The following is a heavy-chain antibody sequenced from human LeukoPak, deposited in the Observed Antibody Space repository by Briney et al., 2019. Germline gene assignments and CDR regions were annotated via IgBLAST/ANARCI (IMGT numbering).Heavy chain of an antibody. CDR1: GFTFSSYA. D-gene: IGHD3-22*01. J-gene: IGHJ4*02. CDR2: ISYDGSNK. V-gene: IGHV3-30-3*01. CDR3: ATVSYDSSGYSTTGFDY. Sequence: PGGSLRLSCAASGFTFSSYAMHWVRQAPGKGLEWVAVISYDGSNKYYADSVKGRFTISRDNSKNTLYLQMNSLRAEDTAVYYCATVSYDSSGYSTTGFDYWGQGTLVTVSS.